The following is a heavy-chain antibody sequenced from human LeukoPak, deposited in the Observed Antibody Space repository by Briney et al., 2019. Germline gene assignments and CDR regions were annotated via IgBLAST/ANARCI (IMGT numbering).Heavy chain of an antibody. V-gene: IGHV3-30*02. J-gene: IGHJ4*02. Sequence: GGSLRLSCAASGFTFSTSGMHWVRQAPGKGLEWAAFIQYDGTDKFYADSVKGRFTISRDNSKNALYLQMSSLRAEDPAMYYCARDQQLEPFHYWGQGTLVTVSS. CDR2: IQYDGTDK. D-gene: IGHD1-1*01. CDR3: ARDQQLEPFHY. CDR1: GFTFSTSG.